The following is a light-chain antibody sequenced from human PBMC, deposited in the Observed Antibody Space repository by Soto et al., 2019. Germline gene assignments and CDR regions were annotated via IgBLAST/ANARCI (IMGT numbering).Light chain of an antibody. CDR1: SSDVGGYNF. CDR2: EVS. V-gene: IGLV2-14*01. CDR3: SSYTSGTTPYV. Sequence: QSALTQPASVSGSPGQSITISCTGTSSDVGGYNFVSWHQQHPGKAPKLMIYEVSDRPSGVSNRFSGSKSGNTASLTISGLQAEDEADYYCSSYTSGTTPYVFGSGTQLTVL. J-gene: IGLJ1*01.